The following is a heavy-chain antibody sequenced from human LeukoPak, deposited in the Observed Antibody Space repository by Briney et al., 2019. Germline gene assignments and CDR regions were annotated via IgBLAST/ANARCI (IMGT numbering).Heavy chain of an antibody. J-gene: IGHJ3*02. D-gene: IGHD3-22*01. CDR1: GYTFTSYY. CDR3: ASTDYYDSRGYGGSFAI. V-gene: IGHV1-69*13. Sequence: SVKVSCKASGYTFTSYYMHWVRQAPGQGLEWMGGIIPVFDTPIYAQNFQGRVTITADESTSTVYMELSSLRSEDTAVYFCASTDYYDSRGYGGSFAIWGQGTMVTVSS. CDR2: IIPVFDTP.